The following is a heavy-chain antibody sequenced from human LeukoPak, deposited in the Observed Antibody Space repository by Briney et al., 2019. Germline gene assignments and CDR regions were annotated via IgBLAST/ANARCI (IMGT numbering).Heavy chain of an antibody. J-gene: IGHJ4*02. D-gene: IGHD3-3*01. CDR3: RGVPSPLYYDFWSGYYLFGFDY. Sequence: GGSLRLSCTASGFTFGDYAMSWVRQAPGKGLEWVGFIRSKAYGGTTEYAASVKGRFTISRDDSKSIAYLQMNSLKTEDTAVYYCRGVPSPLYYDFWSGYYLFGFDYWGQGTLVTVSS. V-gene: IGHV3-49*04. CDR2: IRSKAYGGTT. CDR1: GFTFGDYA.